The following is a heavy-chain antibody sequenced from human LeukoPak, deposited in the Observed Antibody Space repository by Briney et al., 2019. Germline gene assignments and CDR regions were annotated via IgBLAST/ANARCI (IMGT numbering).Heavy chain of an antibody. J-gene: IGHJ6*02. V-gene: IGHV4-34*01. D-gene: IGHD6-13*01. CDR2: INHSGST. CDR3: ARGRGSSSWYRNYYYGMDV. CDR1: GGSFSGYY. Sequence: SETLSLTCVVYGGSFSGYYWSWIRQPPGKGLEWIGEINHSGSTNYNPSLKSRVTISVDTSKNQFSLKLSSVTDADTAVYYCARGRGSSSWYRNYYYGMDVWGQGTTVTVSS.